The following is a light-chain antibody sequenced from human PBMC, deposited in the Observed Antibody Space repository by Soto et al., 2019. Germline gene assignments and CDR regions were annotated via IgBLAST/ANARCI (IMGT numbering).Light chain of an antibody. J-gene: IGKJ2*01. CDR2: AAS. Sequence: EIVMTQSPATPSVSPGETATLSCRASQSVNSNLAWYQQKPGQAPRLLIYAASTRATGIPARFSGSGSGTEFTLTISSLQSEDFAIYYCQQYNNRPPETFGQGTKLE. CDR3: QQYNNRPPET. V-gene: IGKV3-15*01. CDR1: QSVNSN.